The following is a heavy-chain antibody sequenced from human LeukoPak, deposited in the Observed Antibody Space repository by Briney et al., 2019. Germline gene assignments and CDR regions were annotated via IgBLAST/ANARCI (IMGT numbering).Heavy chain of an antibody. Sequence: GGSLRLSCTASGFTSSSYGIHWVRQAPGKGLEWVAFIRYDGSNKYYADSVKGRFTISRDNSKNTLYLQMNSLRAEDTAVYYCARSKCGGDCYWSFDYWGQGTLVTVSS. CDR1: GFTSSSYG. V-gene: IGHV3-30*02. D-gene: IGHD2-21*02. CDR3: ARSKCGGDCYWSFDY. CDR2: IRYDGSNK. J-gene: IGHJ4*02.